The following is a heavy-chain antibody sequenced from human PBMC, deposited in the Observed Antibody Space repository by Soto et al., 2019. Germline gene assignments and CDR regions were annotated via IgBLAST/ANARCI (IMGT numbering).Heavy chain of an antibody. J-gene: IGHJ6*02. CDR1: GGSISSSSYY. CDR2: IYYSGST. V-gene: IGHV4-39*01. D-gene: IGHD2-2*01. Sequence: QLQLQESGPGLVKPSETLSLTCTVSGGSISSSSYYWGWIRQPPGKGLEWIGSIYYSGSTYYNPSLKSRVTISVDTSKNQFSLKLSSVTAADTAVYYCATYGVPAAIGYYYYGMDVWGQGTTVTVSS. CDR3: ATYGVPAAIGYYYYGMDV.